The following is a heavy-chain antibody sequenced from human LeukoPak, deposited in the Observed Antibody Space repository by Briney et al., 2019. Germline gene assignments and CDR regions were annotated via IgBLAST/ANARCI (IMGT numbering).Heavy chain of an antibody. Sequence: PSETLSLTCTVSGGSISSYYWSWIRQPPGKGLEWIGYIYYSGSTNYNPSLKSRVTISVDTSKNQFSLKLSSVTAADTAVYYCARLVRGHATGYYYGTDVWGQGTTVTVSS. CDR3: ARLVRGHATGYYYGTDV. CDR2: IYYSGST. V-gene: IGHV4-59*01. CDR1: GGSISSYY. D-gene: IGHD1-26*01. J-gene: IGHJ6*02.